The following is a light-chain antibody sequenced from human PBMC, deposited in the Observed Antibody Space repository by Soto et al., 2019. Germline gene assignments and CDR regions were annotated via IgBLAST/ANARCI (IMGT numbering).Light chain of an antibody. CDR1: QGIRSW. CDR3: QQANSFPIT. Sequence: DIQMTQSPSSVSASVGDRVTITCRASQGIRSWLAWYQQKPGKAPKLLSYDASSLQSGVPSRFSGSGSGTDFTLTISSLQPEDFATYYCQQANSFPITFGQGTRLEIK. J-gene: IGKJ5*01. CDR2: DAS. V-gene: IGKV1D-12*01.